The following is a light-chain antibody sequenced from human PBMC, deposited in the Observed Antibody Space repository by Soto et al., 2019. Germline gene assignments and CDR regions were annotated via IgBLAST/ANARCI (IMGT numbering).Light chain of an antibody. CDR1: QIINKW. V-gene: IGKV1-12*02. CDR2: AAS. CDR3: QQANSFPFT. J-gene: IGKJ3*01. Sequence: DIQMTQSPSSVSASVGDRVTITCRASQIINKWLAWYQQKPGKAPTLLIYAASTLQSGVPSRFSGSGSGSDFTLTISSLQPVDFATYYCQQANSFPFTFGPGTKVDIK.